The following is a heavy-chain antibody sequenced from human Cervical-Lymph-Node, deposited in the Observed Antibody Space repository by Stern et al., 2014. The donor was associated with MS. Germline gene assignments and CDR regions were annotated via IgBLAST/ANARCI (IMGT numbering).Heavy chain of an antibody. V-gene: IGHV1-46*01. D-gene: IGHD3/OR15-3a*01. CDR1: GYTFTDHY. J-gene: IGHJ4*02. Sequence: QLVESGAEVKKPGASVKVSCKASGYTFTDHYIHWVRQAPGQGLEWMGVINPSGGSTTNAKKFQGSVTMTRDSSTSTVHMELSSLRSEDTAVYYCARGTGYSYYFDYWGQGTLVTVSS. CDR3: ARGTGYSYYFDY. CDR2: INPSGGST.